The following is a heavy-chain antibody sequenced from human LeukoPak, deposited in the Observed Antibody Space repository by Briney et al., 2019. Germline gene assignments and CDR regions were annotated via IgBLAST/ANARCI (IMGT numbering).Heavy chain of an antibody. CDR3: ATVDAKSLAPDV. Sequence: ASVKVSCKVSGYTLTELSMHWVRQAPGKGLEWMGGFDPEDGETIYAQKFQGRVTMTEDTSTDTAYMELSSLRSEDTAVYYCATVDAKSLAPDVWGQGTTVTVSS. J-gene: IGHJ6*02. CDR2: FDPEDGET. CDR1: GYTLTELS. V-gene: IGHV1-24*01.